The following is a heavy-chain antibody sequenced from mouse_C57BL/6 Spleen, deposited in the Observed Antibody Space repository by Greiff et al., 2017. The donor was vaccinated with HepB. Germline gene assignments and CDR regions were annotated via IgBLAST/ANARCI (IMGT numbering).Heavy chain of an antibody. V-gene: IGHV3-6*01. CDR3: ARRRVYFDY. J-gene: IGHJ2*01. CDR2: ISYDGSN. CDR1: GYSITSGYY. Sequence: EVQVVESGPGLVKPSQSLSLTCSVTGYSITSGYYWNWIRQFPGNKLEWMGYISYDGSNNYNPSLKNRISITRDTSKNQFFLKLNSVTTEDTATYYCARRRVYFDYWGQGTTLTVSS.